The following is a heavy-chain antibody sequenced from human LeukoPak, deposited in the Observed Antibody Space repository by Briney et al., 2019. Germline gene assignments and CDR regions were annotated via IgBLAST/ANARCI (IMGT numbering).Heavy chain of an antibody. V-gene: IGHV4-61*01. CDR1: GGSISSSSYY. CDR2: IYYSGST. Sequence: SETLSLTCTVSGGSISSSSYYWSWIRQPPGKGLEWIGYIYYSGSTNYNPSLKSRVTISVDTSKNQFSLKLSSVTAADTAVYYCARGQIPAFDYWGQGTLVTVSS. J-gene: IGHJ4*02. CDR3: ARGQIPAFDY.